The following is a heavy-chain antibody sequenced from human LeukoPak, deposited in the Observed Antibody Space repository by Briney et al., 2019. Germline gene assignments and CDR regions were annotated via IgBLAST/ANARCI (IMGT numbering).Heavy chain of an antibody. CDR1: GGSTSGHY. CDR3: ARVGWELGWNWFDP. CDR2: IYDSEST. J-gene: IGHJ5*02. D-gene: IGHD1-26*01. Sequence: SETLSLTCTVSGGSTSGHYWSWIRQPPGKGLEWIGYIYDSESTNYNPSLKSRVTISVDTSKNQFSLKLSSVTAADTAVYYCARVGWELGWNWFDPWGQGTLVTVSS. V-gene: IGHV4-59*11.